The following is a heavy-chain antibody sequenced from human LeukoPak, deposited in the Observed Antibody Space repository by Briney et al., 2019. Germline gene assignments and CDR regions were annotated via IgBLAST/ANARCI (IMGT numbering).Heavy chain of an antibody. D-gene: IGHD3-22*01. V-gene: IGHV4-59*01. Sequence: SESLSLTSMVSVGSISRYYGSCMRQPPGRGRECGGSIYYSGSTNYNPSLKSRVTISVDTSKNQFSLKLNSTASAATGVYCFTREVPEDSSGYSVWGQGTLVTVSS. CDR2: IYYSGST. CDR3: TREVPEDSSGYSV. J-gene: IGHJ4*02. CDR1: VGSISRYY.